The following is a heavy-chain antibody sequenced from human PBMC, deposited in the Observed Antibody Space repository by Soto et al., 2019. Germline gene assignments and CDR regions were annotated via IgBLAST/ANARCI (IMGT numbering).Heavy chain of an antibody. D-gene: IGHD4-17*01. CDR2: IYSGGST. CDR3: ARDDPTSLNFDY. Sequence: PGGSLRLSCAASGFTVSSNYMSWVRQAPGKGLEWVSVIYSGGSTYYADSVKGRFTISRDNSKNTLYLQMNSLRAEDTAVYYCARDDPTSLNFDYWGQGTLVTVSS. V-gene: IGHV3-53*01. J-gene: IGHJ4*02. CDR1: GFTVSSNY.